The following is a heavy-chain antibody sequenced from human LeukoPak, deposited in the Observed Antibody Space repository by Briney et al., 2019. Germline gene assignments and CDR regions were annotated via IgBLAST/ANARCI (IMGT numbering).Heavy chain of an antibody. J-gene: IGHJ4*02. CDR3: AREEYGDHLW. CDR1: GFTFSRYW. D-gene: IGHD4-17*01. CDR2: IKQDGTEK. V-gene: IGHV3-7*01. Sequence: PGGSLRLSCAASGFTFSRYWMSWVRQAPGKGLEWVANIKQDGTEKYYGDSVKGRFTISRDNAMNSLYLQMNSLRAEDTAVYYCAREEYGDHLWWGQGTLVTVSS.